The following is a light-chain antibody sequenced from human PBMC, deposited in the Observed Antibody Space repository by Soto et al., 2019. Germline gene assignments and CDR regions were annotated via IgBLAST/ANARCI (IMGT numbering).Light chain of an antibody. V-gene: IGKV3-15*01. CDR2: GAS. Sequence: EIVMTQSPATLSESPGERATLSCRASQSVSSNLAWYQQKPGQAPRLLIYGASTRANGIPARFSGSGSGTDFTLTIGSLQSEDFAVYSCQQYNNWPITFGQGTRLEIK. CDR3: QQYNNWPIT. CDR1: QSVSSN. J-gene: IGKJ5*01.